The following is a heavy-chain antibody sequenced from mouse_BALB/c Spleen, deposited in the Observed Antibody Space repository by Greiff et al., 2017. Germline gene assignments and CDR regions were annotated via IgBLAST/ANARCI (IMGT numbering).Heavy chain of an antibody. D-gene: IGHD2-1*01. J-gene: IGHJ3*01. Sequence: VQLQQPGAELVKPGTSVKLSCKASGYNFTSYWINWVKLRPGQGLEWIGDIYPGSGSTNYNEKFKSKATLTVDTSSSTAYMQLSSLASEDSALYYCARAHYCNLGFAYWGQGTLVTVSA. V-gene: IGHV1-55*01. CDR3: ARAHYCNLGFAY. CDR2: IYPGSGST. CDR1: GYNFTSYW.